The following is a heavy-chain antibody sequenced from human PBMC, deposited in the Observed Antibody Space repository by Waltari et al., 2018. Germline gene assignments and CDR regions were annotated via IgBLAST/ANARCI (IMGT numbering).Heavy chain of an antibody. Sequence: QVQLQESGPGSVMPPETLSLTCTVSGGSISRYYLSCIRQPAGRGLEWIGRINPSGSTNYNPSLKSRVTMSVDTSKNQFSLKLSSVTAADTAVYYCARDRAMVRGVYFNWFDPWGQGTLVTVSS. CDR1: GGSISRYY. D-gene: IGHD3-10*01. V-gene: IGHV4-4*07. J-gene: IGHJ5*02. CDR3: ARDRAMVRGVYFNWFDP. CDR2: INPSGST.